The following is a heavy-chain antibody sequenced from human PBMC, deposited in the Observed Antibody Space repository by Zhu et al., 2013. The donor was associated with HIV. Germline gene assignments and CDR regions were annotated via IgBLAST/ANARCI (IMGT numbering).Heavy chain of an antibody. J-gene: IGHJ4*02. D-gene: IGHD1-26*01. CDR1: GYSFLSHG. CDR2: IIPIFGTP. Sequence: QVQLVQSGVEVKKPGASMKLSCQASGYSFLSHGLSWVRQAPGQGLEWMGGIIPIFGTPNYAQKFQGRVTITADKSTSTAYMELSSLRSEDTAVYYCARSLSYASPFDYWGQGTLVTVSS. CDR3: ARSLSYASPFDY. V-gene: IGHV1-69*06.